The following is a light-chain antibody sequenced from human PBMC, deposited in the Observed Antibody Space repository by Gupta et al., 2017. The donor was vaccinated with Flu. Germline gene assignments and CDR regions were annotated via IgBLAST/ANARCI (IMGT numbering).Light chain of an antibody. J-gene: IGLJ3*02. V-gene: IGLV1-44*01. CDR1: SSHSEGER. Sequence: TISCSGTSSHSEGERLSWYQHLPGAEPRVLIDKGDQRPSGAPARCSGNKACAYASLIIDGRQSEDEGVDYCAPWDDILDGRVFGGGTRLSVL. CDR2: KGD. CDR3: APWDDILDGRV.